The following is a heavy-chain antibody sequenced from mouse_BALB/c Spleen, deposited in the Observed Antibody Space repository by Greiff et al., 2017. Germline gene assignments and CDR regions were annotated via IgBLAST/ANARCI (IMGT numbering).Heavy chain of an antibody. J-gene: IGHJ3*01. Sequence: VQLQQSGPGLVAPSQSLSITCTVSGFSLTSYDISWIRQPPGKGLEWLGVIWTGGGTNYNSAFMSRLSISKDNSTSQVFLKMNSLQTDDTAIYYCVRASLSWFAYWGQGTLVTVSA. CDR2: IWTGGGT. CDR3: VRASLSWFAY. CDR1: GFSLTSYD. D-gene: IGHD6-5*01. V-gene: IGHV2-9-2*01.